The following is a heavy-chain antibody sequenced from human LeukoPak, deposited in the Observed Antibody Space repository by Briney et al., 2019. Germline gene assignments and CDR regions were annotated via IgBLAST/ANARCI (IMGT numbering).Heavy chain of an antibody. J-gene: IGHJ4*02. D-gene: IGHD2-2*01. CDR2: IYPGDSDT. V-gene: IGHV5-51*01. CDR3: ARREASTEYFDF. CDR1: GYSFTNYW. Sequence: GESLKISCKGSGYSFTNYWIAWVRQMPGKGLEWMGVIYPGDSDTRYNPSFQGQVTISADRSFGTAYLQWSSLKASDSAVYYCARREASTEYFDFWGQGTLVTVSS.